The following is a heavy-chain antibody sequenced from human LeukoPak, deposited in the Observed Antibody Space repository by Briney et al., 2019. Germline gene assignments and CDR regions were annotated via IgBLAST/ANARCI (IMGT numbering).Heavy chain of an antibody. D-gene: IGHD3-10*01. J-gene: IGHJ4*02. CDR2: ISGSGGST. Sequence: GGTLRLSCAASGFTFSSYGMSWVRQAPGKGLEWVSAISGSGGSTYYADSVKGRFTISRDNSKNTLYLQMNSLRAEDTAVYYCAKIDLGEFAFDYWGQGTLVTVSS. CDR3: AKIDLGEFAFDY. CDR1: GFTFSSYG. V-gene: IGHV3-23*01.